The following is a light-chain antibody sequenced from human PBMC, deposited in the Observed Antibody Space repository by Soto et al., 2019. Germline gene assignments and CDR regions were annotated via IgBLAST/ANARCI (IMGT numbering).Light chain of an antibody. CDR2: GVS. Sequence: EIVLTQSPGTLSLSPGERATLSCSASQSVTNNQFAWFRQKPGQAPRLLIWGVSNRATGIPARFSGSGSGTEFTLTISSLQSEDFALYYCQQYNNWLGTFGQGTKVDIK. CDR1: QSVTNN. J-gene: IGKJ1*01. CDR3: QQYNNWLGT. V-gene: IGKV3-15*01.